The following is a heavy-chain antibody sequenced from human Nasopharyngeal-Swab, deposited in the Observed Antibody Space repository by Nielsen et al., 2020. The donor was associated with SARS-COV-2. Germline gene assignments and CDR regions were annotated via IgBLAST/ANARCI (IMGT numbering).Heavy chain of an antibody. CDR2: IRSKGNNYAT. V-gene: IGHV3-73*01. CDR3: TRCGGGCYSGRDY. CDR1: GFTFSDSA. Sequence: GGSLRLSCAASGFTFSDSAIHWVRQASGEGLEWVDRIRSKGNNYATAYSASVKGRFIIFRDDPTNTAYLQMNSLKTEDTAMYYCTRCGGGCYSGRDYWGQGTLVTVSS. J-gene: IGHJ4*02. D-gene: IGHD2-15*01.